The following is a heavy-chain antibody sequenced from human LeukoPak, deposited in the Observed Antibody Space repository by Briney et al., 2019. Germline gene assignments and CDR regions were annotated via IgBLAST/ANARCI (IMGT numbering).Heavy chain of an antibody. CDR1: GGSISSSSYY. CDR2: IYYSGST. V-gene: IGHV4-39*07. CDR3: AAGWGIDSFDF. J-gene: IGHJ3*01. Sequence: PSETLSLTCTVSGGSISSSSYYWGWIRQPPGKGLEWIGSIYYSGSTYYTPSRKVRVIISIETSKNQFSLKLNSVTAGDTAVYFCAAGWGIDSFDFWGHGTMVIVSS. D-gene: IGHD6-19*01.